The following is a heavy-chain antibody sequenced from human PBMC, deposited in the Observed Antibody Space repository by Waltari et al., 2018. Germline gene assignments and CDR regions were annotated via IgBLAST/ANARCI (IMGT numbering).Heavy chain of an antibody. CDR1: GFTFDAYA. Sequence: EVQLVESGGGLVQPGRSLRLSCAASGFTFDAYAMHWVRQAPGKGLEWVSGISWNSGSIGYADSVKGRFTISRDNAKNSLYLQMNSLRAEDTALYYCAKGGYGLTATFSYWGQGTLVTVSS. V-gene: IGHV3-9*01. D-gene: IGHD2-21*02. CDR2: ISWNSGSI. J-gene: IGHJ4*02. CDR3: AKGGYGLTATFSY.